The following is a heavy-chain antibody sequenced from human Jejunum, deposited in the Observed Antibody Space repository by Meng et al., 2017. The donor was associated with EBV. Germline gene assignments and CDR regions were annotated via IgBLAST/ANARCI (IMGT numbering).Heavy chain of an antibody. J-gene: IGHJ4*02. D-gene: IGHD3-10*01. CDR2: IYHSGLT. CDR1: GGSSRHNLW. V-gene: IGHV4-4*02. Sequence: GPGLVSPLGPLCLTCAFSGGSSRHNLWWNWVRQPPGKGMEGSGEIYHSGLTNYNQSLKSRVTISVDTSKNKFSLNLASVAAADTAVYYCARSPGSWRLDYWGPGTLVTVSS. CDR3: ARSPGSWRLDY.